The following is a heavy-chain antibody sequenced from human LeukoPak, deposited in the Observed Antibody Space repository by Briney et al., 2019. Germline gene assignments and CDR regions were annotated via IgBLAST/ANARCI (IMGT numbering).Heavy chain of an antibody. D-gene: IGHD3-22*01. Sequence: TSVKVSCKASGFTFTTSAMQWVRQARGQRLEWIGWIVVGSGNTNYAQKFQERVTITRDMSTSTACMDLSSLRSEDTAVYYCAAKSYYYDSSGYYHWGQGTLVTVSS. CDR2: IVVGSGNT. J-gene: IGHJ5*02. V-gene: IGHV1-58*02. CDR3: AAKSYYYDSSGYYH. CDR1: GFTFTTSA.